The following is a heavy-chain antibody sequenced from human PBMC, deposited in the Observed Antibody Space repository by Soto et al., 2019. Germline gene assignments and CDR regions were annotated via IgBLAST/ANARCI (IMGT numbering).Heavy chain of an antibody. CDR1: GFTFSSYE. V-gene: IGHV3-48*03. Sequence: VQLVESGGGLVQPGGSLRLSCAASGFTFSSYEMNWVRQAPGKGLEWVSYISSSGSTIYYADSVKGRFTISRDNAKNSLYLQMNSLRAEDTAVYYCARESLVPDYYYYYGMDVWGQGTTVTVSS. CDR2: ISSSGSTI. CDR3: ARESLVPDYYYYYGMDV. D-gene: IGHD6-13*01. J-gene: IGHJ6*02.